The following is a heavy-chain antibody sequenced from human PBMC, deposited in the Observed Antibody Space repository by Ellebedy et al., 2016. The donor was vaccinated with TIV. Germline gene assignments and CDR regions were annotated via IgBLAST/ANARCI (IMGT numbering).Heavy chain of an antibody. Sequence: MPSETLSLTCTVSGGSISSDYWSWIRQPPGKGLEWIGYIHYIGSTDYNPSLKSRVTISVDTSKNQFSLKLRSVTAADTAVYYCARQPAYCGGHCYSDYWGQGTLVTVSS. J-gene: IGHJ4*02. CDR3: ARQPAYCGGHCYSDY. CDR1: GGSISSDY. V-gene: IGHV4-59*08. D-gene: IGHD2-21*02. CDR2: IHYIGST.